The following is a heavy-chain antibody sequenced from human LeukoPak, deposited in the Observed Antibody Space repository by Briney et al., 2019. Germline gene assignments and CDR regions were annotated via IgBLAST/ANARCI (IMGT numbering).Heavy chain of an antibody. CDR2: INPNSGGT. CDR1: GYTFTGYY. D-gene: IGHD6-13*01. Sequence: ASVKVSCKASGYTFTGYYMHWVRQAPGQGLEWMGWINPNSGGTNYAQKFQGWVTMTRDTSISTAYMELSRLRSDDTAVYYCARDSSSWDHYYGMDVWGQGTTVTVSS. J-gene: IGHJ6*02. CDR3: ARDSSSWDHYYGMDV. V-gene: IGHV1-2*04.